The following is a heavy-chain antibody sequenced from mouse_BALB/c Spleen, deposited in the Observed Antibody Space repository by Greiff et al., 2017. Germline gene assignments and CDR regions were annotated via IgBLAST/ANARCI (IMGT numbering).Heavy chain of an antibody. V-gene: IGHV5-6*01. CDR1: GFTFSSYG. CDR3: ERLTRSYDEYAMDY. D-gene: IGHD2-3*01. CDR2: ISSGGSYT. J-gene: IGHJ4*01. Sequence: DVQLVESGAGLVKPGGSLKLSCAASGFTFSSYGMSWVRQTPDKRLEWVATISSGGSYTYYPDSLKGRITISTDNAKNTQYLQMSSLKSEDTAVYYCERLTRSYDEYAMDYWGQGTSVTVSS.